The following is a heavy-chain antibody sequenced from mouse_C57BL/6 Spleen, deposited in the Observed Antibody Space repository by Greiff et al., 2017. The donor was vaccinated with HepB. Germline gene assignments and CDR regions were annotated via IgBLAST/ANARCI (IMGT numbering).Heavy chain of an antibody. J-gene: IGHJ3*01. CDR3: ARYGYDGAWFAY. D-gene: IGHD2-2*01. CDR1: GYTFTSYW. Sequence: QVQLQQPGAELVKPGASVKLPCKASGYTFTSYWMQWVKQRPGQGLEWIGEIDPSDSYTNYNQKFKGKATLTVDTSSSTAYMQLSSLTSEDSAVYYCARYGYDGAWFAYWGQGTLVTVSA. CDR2: IDPSDSYT. V-gene: IGHV1-50*01.